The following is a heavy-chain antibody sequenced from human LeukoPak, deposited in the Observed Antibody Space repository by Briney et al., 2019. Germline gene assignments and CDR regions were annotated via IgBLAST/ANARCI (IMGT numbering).Heavy chain of an antibody. Sequence: PGGSLRLSCANSGFTLSSYEMNWVRQAPGKGLEWVSYIDTSGDYIYYADSVRGRFTISRDNAKNSLYLQMNSLRDEDTAVYYCARVDYGDYGPYWYFDLWGRGTLVTVSS. D-gene: IGHD4-17*01. J-gene: IGHJ2*01. CDR2: IDTSGDYI. CDR3: ARVDYGDYGPYWYFDL. CDR1: GFTLSSYE. V-gene: IGHV3-48*03.